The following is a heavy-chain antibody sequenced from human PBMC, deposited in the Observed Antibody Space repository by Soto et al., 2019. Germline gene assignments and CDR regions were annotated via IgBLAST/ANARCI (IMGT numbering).Heavy chain of an antibody. CDR1: GFTFSSYG. CDR2: ISGGGGST. J-gene: IGHJ4*02. V-gene: IGHV3-23*01. Sequence: EVQLLESGGGLVQPGGSLRLSCAASGFTFSSYGMSWVRQAPGKGLEWVSSISGGGGSTYYADSVKGRFTISRDNSRNTQLLQVSSLRAEDTAVYYCANRNDYGSGSYFPFDHWGQGTLVTVSS. D-gene: IGHD3-10*01. CDR3: ANRNDYGSGSYFPFDH.